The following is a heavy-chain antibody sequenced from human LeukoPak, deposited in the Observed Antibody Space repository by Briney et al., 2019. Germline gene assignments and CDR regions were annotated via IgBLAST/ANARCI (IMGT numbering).Heavy chain of an antibody. D-gene: IGHD2-2*01. CDR3: ASSLGYCSSTSCLDYGY. Sequence: VASVKVSCRASGGTFSSYAISWVRQAPGQGLEWMGGIIPIFGTANYAQKFQGRVTITADESTSTAYMELSSLRSEDTAVYYCASSLGYCSSTSCLDYGYWGQGTLVTVSS. CDR1: GGTFSSYA. V-gene: IGHV1-69*13. CDR2: IIPIFGTA. J-gene: IGHJ4*02.